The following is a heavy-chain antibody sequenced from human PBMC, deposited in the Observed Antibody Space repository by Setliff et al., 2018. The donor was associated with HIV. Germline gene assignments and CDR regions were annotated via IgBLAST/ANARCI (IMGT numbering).Heavy chain of an antibody. J-gene: IGHJ6*03. CDR2: ISRSGSSV. V-gene: IGHV3-11*04. CDR1: GFTFSDYY. CDR3: ATNELESDYYYYYMDA. Sequence: PGGSLRLSCAASGFTFSDYYMSWIRQAPGEGLECVSYISRSGSSVYYADSVKGRFTISRDNAKNLLFLQMNSLRAEDTAVYYCATNELESDYYYYYMDAWGKGTTVTVSS. D-gene: IGHD1-1*01.